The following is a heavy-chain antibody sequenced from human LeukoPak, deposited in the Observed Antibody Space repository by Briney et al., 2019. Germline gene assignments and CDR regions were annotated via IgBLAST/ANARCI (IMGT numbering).Heavy chain of an antibody. CDR2: MNPNSGNT. V-gene: IGHV1-8*03. CDR1: GYTFTSYD. J-gene: IGHJ5*02. Sequence: ASVKVSCKASGYTFTSYDINWVRQASGQGLEWMGWMNPNSGNTGYAQKFQGRVTITRDPSISTAYMELSSLSSEDTAVYYCARMDHHGSRVNWFDPWGQGTLVTVSS. D-gene: IGHD2-15*01. CDR3: ARMDHHGSRVNWFDP.